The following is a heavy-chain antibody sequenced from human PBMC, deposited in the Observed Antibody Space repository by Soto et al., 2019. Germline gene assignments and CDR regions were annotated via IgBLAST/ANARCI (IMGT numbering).Heavy chain of an antibody. D-gene: IGHD6-19*01. CDR3: ARDTRIAVADEGAFDY. V-gene: IGHV3-33*01. CDR1: PLTFSYDG. CDR2: IWHDGSSV. J-gene: IGHJ4*02. Sequence: GGSLRLSCVASPLTFSYDGMHWVRQAPGKGLEWVAVIWHDGSSVYYADSVKGRFTISRDNSKNTLYLQMNSLRDEDTAVYFCARDTRIAVADEGAFDYWGQGTLVTVSS.